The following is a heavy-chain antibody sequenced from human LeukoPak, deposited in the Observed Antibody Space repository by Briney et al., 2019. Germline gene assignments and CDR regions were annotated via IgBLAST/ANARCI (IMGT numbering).Heavy chain of an antibody. CDR3: AKGVVDYYDSSGYYEDY. CDR1: GFTFSRYA. J-gene: IGHJ4*02. D-gene: IGHD3-22*01. Sequence: PGGSLRLSCAASGFTFSRYAMSWVRQAPGKGLEWVSAISGSGGSTYYADSVKGRFTISRDNSKNTLYLQMNSLRAEDTAVYYCAKGVVDYYDSSGYYEDYWGQGTLVTVSS. V-gene: IGHV3-23*01. CDR2: ISGSGGST.